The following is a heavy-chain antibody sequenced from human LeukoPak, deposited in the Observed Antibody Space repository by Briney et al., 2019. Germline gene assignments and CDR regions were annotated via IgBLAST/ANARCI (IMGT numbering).Heavy chain of an antibody. CDR2: IHYSGST. CDR1: GGSLSSGDYY. D-gene: IGHD3-10*01. Sequence: SETLSLTCTVSGGSLSSGDYYWSWLRQPPGTGLEWIGYIHYSGSTYYNPSLRSRVTMSVDTSKNQFSLKLSSVTAADTAVYYCARYGSGSRRFDPWGQGTLVTVSS. CDR3: ARYGSGSRRFDP. V-gene: IGHV4-30-4*01. J-gene: IGHJ5*02.